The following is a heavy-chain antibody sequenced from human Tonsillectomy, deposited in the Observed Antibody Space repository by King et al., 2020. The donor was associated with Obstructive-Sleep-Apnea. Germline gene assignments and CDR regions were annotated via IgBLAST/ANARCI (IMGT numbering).Heavy chain of an antibody. CDR3: ARTDFWSGFYLDY. V-gene: IGHV2-26*01. Sequence: TLKESGPVLVKPTETLTLTCAVSGFSLTNARMSMSWIRQPPGKALEWLAHIFSNDEKSYSTSLKSRLTISKDTSKSQVVLTMTNMDPVDTATYYCARTDFWSGFYLDYWGQGTLVTVSS. CDR2: IFSNDEK. J-gene: IGHJ4*02. CDR1: GFSLTNARMS. D-gene: IGHD3-3*01.